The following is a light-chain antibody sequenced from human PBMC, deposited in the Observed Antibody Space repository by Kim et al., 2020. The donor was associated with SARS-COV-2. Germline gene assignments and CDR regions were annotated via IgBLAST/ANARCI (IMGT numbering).Light chain of an antibody. CDR3: YKDDSYPGT. V-gene: IGKV1D-16*01. Sequence: DIQMTQSPSLLSASVGDTVTITCRASQGISSCLAWYQQKPGKALKSLIYAASSLQSGVPSRFSGSGSGTGFTLTINSLQPEDFATYYLYKDDSYPGTLGQGNKVEIK. CDR2: AAS. J-gene: IGKJ1*01. CDR1: QGISSC.